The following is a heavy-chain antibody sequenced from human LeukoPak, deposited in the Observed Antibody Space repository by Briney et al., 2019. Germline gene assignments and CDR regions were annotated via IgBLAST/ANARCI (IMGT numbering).Heavy chain of an antibody. D-gene: IGHD3-22*01. Sequence: EGSLRLSCAASGFTFSSYSMNWVRQAPGKGLGWVSSISSSSSYIYYADSMKGRFTISRDNAKNSLYLQMNSLRAEDTAVYYCARDQDSYGQGHYDSSGYYRWGQGTLVTVSS. CDR3: ARDQDSYGQGHYDSSGYYR. V-gene: IGHV3-21*01. CDR1: GFTFSSYS. J-gene: IGHJ4*02. CDR2: ISSSSSYI.